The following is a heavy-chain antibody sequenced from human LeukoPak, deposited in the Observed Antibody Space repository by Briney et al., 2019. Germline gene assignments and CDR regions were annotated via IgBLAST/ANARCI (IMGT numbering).Heavy chain of an antibody. D-gene: IGHD1-7*01. CDR2: IWYDGSNK. CDR3: ARELELRNYFDY. CDR1: GFTFSSYG. J-gene: IGHJ4*02. Sequence: GGSLRLSCAASGFTFSSYGMHWVRQAPGKGLEWVAVIWYDGSNKYYADSVKGRFTISRDNSKNTLYLQMNSLRAEDTAVYYCARELELRNYFDYWGQGTLVTVSS. V-gene: IGHV3-33*01.